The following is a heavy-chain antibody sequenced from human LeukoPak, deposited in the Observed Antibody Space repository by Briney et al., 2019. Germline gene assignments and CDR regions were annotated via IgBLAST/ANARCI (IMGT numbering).Heavy chain of an antibody. CDR3: ARAGFRGNWGIDY. Sequence: ASVKASCKTSGYTFTGYYMHWVRQAPGQGLEWMGRINPNSGGTNYAQKFQGRVTMTRDTSISTAYMELSRLRSDDTAVYYCARAGFRGNWGIDYWGQGTLVTVSS. CDR1: GYTFTGYY. D-gene: IGHD7-27*01. CDR2: INPNSGGT. J-gene: IGHJ4*02. V-gene: IGHV1-2*06.